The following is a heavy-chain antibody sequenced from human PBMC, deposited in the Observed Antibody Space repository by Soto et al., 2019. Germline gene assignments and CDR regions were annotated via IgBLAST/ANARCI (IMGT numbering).Heavy chain of an antibody. J-gene: IGHJ5*02. CDR2: ISSSGGDT. D-gene: IGHD6-13*01. CDR1: AFTFRSYA. CDR3: AKALYSSSHPPFDP. Sequence: PGGSLRLSCAASAFTFRSYAMNWVRQAPGKGLEWVSAISSSGGDTYYADSVKGRFTISRDNSKNTLYLQMNSLRAEDTGAYYCAKALYSSSHPPFDPWGQGTPVTVSS. V-gene: IGHV3-23*01.